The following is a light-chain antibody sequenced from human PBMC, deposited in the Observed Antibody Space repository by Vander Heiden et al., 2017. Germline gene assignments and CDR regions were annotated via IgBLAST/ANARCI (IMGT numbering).Light chain of an antibody. J-gene: IGKJ4*01. CDR1: QGIKND. CDR2: DAS. Sequence: AIQMTQSPSSMSASVGDRVTITCRASQGIKNDLGWYQQKPGKAPKVLIYDASTLQSGVPSRFSGSGSGTDFTLTISSLQPEDFATYYCLQDYNYPFTFGGGTKVEIK. V-gene: IGKV1-6*01. CDR3: LQDYNYPFT.